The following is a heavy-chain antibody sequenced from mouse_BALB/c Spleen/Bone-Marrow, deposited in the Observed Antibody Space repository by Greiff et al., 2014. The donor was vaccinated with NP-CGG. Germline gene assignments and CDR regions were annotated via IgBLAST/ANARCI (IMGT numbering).Heavy chain of an antibody. J-gene: IGHJ4*01. CDR1: GFTFSDYY. D-gene: IGHD1-1*02. V-gene: IGHV5-4*02. CDR3: ARSGEKYGALDY. CDR2: ISAGGIYT. Sequence: VQLKQSGGGLVKPGGSLKLSCTASGFTFSDYYMYWVRQTPEKRLEWVATISAGGIYTYYPDSVKGRFTISRDNAKNNLYLQMSSLKSEDTAMYYCARSGEKYGALDYSGQGTSVTVSS.